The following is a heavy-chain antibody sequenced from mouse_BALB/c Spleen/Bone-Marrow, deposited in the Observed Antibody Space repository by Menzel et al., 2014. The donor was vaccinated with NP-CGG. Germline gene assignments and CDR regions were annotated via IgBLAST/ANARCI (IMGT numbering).Heavy chain of an antibody. Sequence: EVQLVESGAELVKPGASVKLSCTASGFNIKDTYMHWVKQRPDQGLEWIGRIDPANGDTKYDPKFQGKATITADTSSNTAYLQLSSLTSEDTAVYYCARVYPNAMDYWGQGTSVTVSS. J-gene: IGHJ4*01. V-gene: IGHV14-3*02. CDR2: IDPANGDT. CDR1: GFNIKDTY. D-gene: IGHD2-1*01. CDR3: ARVYPNAMDY.